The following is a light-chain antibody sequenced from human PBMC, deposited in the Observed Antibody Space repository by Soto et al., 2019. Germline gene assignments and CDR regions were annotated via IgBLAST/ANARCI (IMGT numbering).Light chain of an antibody. CDR1: QSVSSY. Sequence: EIVLTQSPATLSLSPGERATLSCRASQSVSSYLAWYQQKPGQAPRLLIYDASNRATGIPARCSGSGSGTYFTLTIDSQEPEDFAVYYRQQRSNPYTFGQGTKLEIK. CDR3: QQRSNPYT. V-gene: IGKV3-11*01. CDR2: DAS. J-gene: IGKJ2*01.